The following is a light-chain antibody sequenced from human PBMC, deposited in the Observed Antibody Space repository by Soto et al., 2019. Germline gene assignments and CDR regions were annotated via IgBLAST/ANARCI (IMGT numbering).Light chain of an antibody. Sequence: QSVLPQPASVSGSPGQSITISCTGTSSDVGGYNYVSWYQHHPGKAPKLMIYEVSNRPSGVSNRFSGSKSGNTASLTISGLQAEDEADYYCSSYTSSSTVVFGGGTKLAVL. CDR1: SSDVGGYNY. V-gene: IGLV2-14*01. CDR3: SSYTSSSTVV. CDR2: EVS. J-gene: IGLJ2*01.